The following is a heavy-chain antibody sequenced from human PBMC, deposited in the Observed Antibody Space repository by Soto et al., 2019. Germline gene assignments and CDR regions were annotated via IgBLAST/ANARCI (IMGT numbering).Heavy chain of an antibody. D-gene: IGHD6-19*01. V-gene: IGHV1-18*04. Sequence: QGQLVQSGAEVKKPGASVKVSCKASGYTFTSYGISWVRQAPGQGLEWMGWISAYNGNTNYAQKLQGRATMTTDKSTSTAYMELRSLSSDDTYVYYCARLSGSSGWFYFDYWGQGTLVTVSS. CDR3: ARLSGSSGWFYFDY. CDR1: GYTFTSYG. J-gene: IGHJ4*02. CDR2: ISAYNGNT.